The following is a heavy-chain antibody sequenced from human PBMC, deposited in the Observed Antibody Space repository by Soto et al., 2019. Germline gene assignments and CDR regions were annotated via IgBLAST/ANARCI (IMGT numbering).Heavy chain of an antibody. CDR2: VSPPFRTS. V-gene: IGHV1-69*01. CDR3: ARVLYYGSGSYSPYGMDV. J-gene: IGHJ6*02. Sequence: QVQLVQSGAEVQKPGSSVKVSCKTSGVSFNNNGIGWVRQAPGHGLEWMGGVSPPFRTSNYARKLQGRISITADASTGTVNMELSSLTSEDTAQYYCARVLYYGSGSYSPYGMDVWGQGTTVTVSS. CDR1: GVSFNNNG. D-gene: IGHD3-10*01.